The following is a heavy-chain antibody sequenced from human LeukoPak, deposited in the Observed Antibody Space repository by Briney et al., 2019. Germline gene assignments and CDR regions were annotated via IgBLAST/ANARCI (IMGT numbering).Heavy chain of an antibody. Sequence: SGTLSLTCAVPGGSISGSNWWSWVRQSPGRGLEWIGEIFHSGSTNYNPSLKSRVTISVAKSKNQFSLRLTSVTAADTAVYYCARADYDYVWGSYRYGYFFDYWGQGTLVTVSS. CDR3: ARADYDYVWGSYRYGYFFDY. CDR1: GGSISGSNW. J-gene: IGHJ4*02. D-gene: IGHD3-16*02. V-gene: IGHV4-4*02. CDR2: IFHSGST.